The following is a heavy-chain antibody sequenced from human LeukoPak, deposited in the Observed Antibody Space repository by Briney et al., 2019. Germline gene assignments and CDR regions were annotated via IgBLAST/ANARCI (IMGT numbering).Heavy chain of an antibody. CDR3: AKGFDGYSYGSGGY. CDR2: ISGSVGST. D-gene: IGHD5-18*01. J-gene: IGHJ4*02. CDR1: GFTFSSYA. Sequence: GGSLRLSCAASGFTFSSYAMSWVREAPGKGLEWVSDISGSVGSTYYADSLKGRFTISRDNSKNTLYLQMNSLRAEDTAVYYCAKGFDGYSYGSGGYWGQGTLVTVSS. V-gene: IGHV3-23*01.